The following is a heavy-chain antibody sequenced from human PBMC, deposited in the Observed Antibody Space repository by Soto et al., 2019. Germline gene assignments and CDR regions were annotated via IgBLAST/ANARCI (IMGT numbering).Heavy chain of an antibody. CDR3: ARDKPLQLGVFDY. CDR1: GYTFTSYA. CDR2: INAGNGNT. V-gene: IGHV1-3*01. Sequence: ASVKVSCKASGYTFTSYAMHWVRQAPGQRLEWMGWINAGNGNTKYSQKFQGRVTITRDTSASTAYMELSSLRSEDTAVYYCARDKPLQLGVFDYWGQGTLVTGSS. D-gene: IGHD1-1*01. J-gene: IGHJ4*02.